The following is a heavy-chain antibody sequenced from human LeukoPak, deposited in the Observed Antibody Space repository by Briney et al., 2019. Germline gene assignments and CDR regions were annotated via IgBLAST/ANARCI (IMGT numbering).Heavy chain of an antibody. CDR1: GYTFTVYY. J-gene: IGHJ4*02. D-gene: IGHD2-15*01. CDR2: INPNSGGK. Sequence: ASVKVSCKASGYTFTVYYIHWVRQAPGQGPEWMGWINPNSGGKKYAEKFQGRVTMTRDTSISTAYMEVGRLTSDDTGVYYCARDDCSGGSCYRTWGQGTLVTVSS. V-gene: IGHV1-2*02. CDR3: ARDDCSGGSCYRT.